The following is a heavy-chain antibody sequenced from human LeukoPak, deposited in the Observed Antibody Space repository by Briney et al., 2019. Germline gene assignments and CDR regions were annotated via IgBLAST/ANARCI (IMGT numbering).Heavy chain of an antibody. CDR2: ISAYNGNT. V-gene: IGHV1-18*01. D-gene: IGHD6-19*01. CDR1: GYTFTSYG. Sequence: ASVTVSCKASGYTFTSYGIGWVRQAPGQGLEWMGWISAYNGNTNYAQKLQGRVTMTTDTSTSTAYMELRSLRSDDTAVYYCARGSVSSGWFMSRYFDYWGQGTLVTVSS. J-gene: IGHJ4*02. CDR3: ARGSVSSGWFMSRYFDY.